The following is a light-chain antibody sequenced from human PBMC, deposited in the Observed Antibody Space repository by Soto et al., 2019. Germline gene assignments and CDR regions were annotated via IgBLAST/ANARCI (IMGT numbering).Light chain of an antibody. CDR3: QQRSNWPRT. CDR2: DEY. CDR1: QSVSSSY. Sequence: ILLTQTRSNECLSGVESASLCCRSSQSVSSSYLAWYQQKPGQDHRLLIYDEYNRATGITARFSGSGSGTDFSLIIGSVEPEESAVDYCQQRSNWPRTFGQGTKVEIK. V-gene: IGKV3D-20*02. J-gene: IGKJ1*01.